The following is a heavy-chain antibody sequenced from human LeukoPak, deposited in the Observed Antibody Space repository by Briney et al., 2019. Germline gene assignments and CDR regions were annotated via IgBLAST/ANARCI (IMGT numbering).Heavy chain of an antibody. D-gene: IGHD1-14*01. CDR2: IYSGGST. CDR1: GFTVSSNY. Sequence: GGSLRLSCAASGFTVSSNYMSWVRQAPGKGLEWVSVIYSGGSTYYADSVKGRLTISRDNSKNTLYLQMNSLRAEDTAVYYCARDPDSSSGMDVWGQGTTVTVSS. J-gene: IGHJ6*02. V-gene: IGHV3-66*02. CDR3: ARDPDSSSGMDV.